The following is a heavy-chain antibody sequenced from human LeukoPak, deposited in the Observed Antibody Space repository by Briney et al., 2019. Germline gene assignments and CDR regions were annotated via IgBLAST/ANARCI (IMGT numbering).Heavy chain of an antibody. CDR2: INHSGST. CDR3: ARASTLSIKYYYGSGSGDYYYYMDV. J-gene: IGHJ6*03. V-gene: IGHV4-39*07. CDR1: SGSISTSNYY. Sequence: PSETLSLTCTVSSGSISTSNYYWSWIRQPPGKGLEWIGEINHSGSTNYNPSLKSRVTISVDKSKNQFSLKLSSVTAADTAVYYCARASTLSIKYYYGSGSGDYYYYMDVWGKGTTVTVSS. D-gene: IGHD3-10*01.